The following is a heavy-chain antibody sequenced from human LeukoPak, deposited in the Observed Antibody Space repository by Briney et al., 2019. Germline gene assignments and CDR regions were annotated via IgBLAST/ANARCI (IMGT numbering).Heavy chain of an antibody. J-gene: IGHJ6*02. V-gene: IGHV3-21*01. CDR3: ARERRFLEWFQSPQYGMDV. CDR1: GFTFSSYS. D-gene: IGHD3-3*01. CDR2: ISSSSSYI. Sequence: GGSLRLSCAASGFTFSSYSMNWVRQAPGKGLEWVSSISSSSSYIYYADSVKGRFTISRDNAKNSLYLQMNSLRAEDTAVYYCARERRFLEWFQSPQYGMDVWGQGTTVTVSS.